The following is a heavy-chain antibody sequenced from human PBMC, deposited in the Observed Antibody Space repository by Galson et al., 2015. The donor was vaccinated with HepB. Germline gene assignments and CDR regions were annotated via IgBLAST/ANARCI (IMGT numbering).Heavy chain of an antibody. CDR3: ARGRSDCSSTSCYYYYMDV. V-gene: IGHV4-4*07. J-gene: IGHJ6*03. Sequence: SETLSLTCTVSGGSISSYYWSWIRQPAGKGLEWIGRIYTSGSTNYNPSLKSRVTMSVDTSKNQFSLKLSSVTAADTAVYCCARGRSDCSSTSCYYYYMDVWGKGTTVTVSS. CDR2: IYTSGST. D-gene: IGHD2-2*01. CDR1: GGSISSYY.